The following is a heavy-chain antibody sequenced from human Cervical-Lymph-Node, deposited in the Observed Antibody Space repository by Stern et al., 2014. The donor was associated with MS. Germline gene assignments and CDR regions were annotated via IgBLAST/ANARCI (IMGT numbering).Heavy chain of an antibody. Sequence: VQLVQSGPEVKKPGSSVKVSCKASGGTLNTSAINWVRQAPGQGLEWMGGIFPIFGATNYAQRLQGRLTITADESTTTAYMELNSLMSEDTAMYYCARVRCPNGVCYPRLDYWGQGVLVTVSS. J-gene: IGHJ4*02. D-gene: IGHD2-8*01. CDR2: IFPIFGAT. CDR3: ARVRCPNGVCYPRLDY. V-gene: IGHV1-69*01. CDR1: GGTLNTSA.